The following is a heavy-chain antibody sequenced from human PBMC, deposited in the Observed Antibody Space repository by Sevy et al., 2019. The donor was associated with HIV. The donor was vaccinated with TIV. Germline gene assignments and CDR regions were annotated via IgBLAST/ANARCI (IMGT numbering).Heavy chain of an antibody. D-gene: IGHD3-3*02. CDR2: IYYNGHI. CDR3: AVENARGRGYS. V-gene: IGHV4-59*08. J-gene: IGHJ4*02. CDR1: GGSITSLY. Sequence: SETLSLTCTVSGGSITSLYWNWIRQPPGKGLEWIANIYYNGHINYNPSLKSRVTLSLDTSKNQFSLRLSSVTAADTAMYYRAVENARGRGYSWGQGTLVSVSS.